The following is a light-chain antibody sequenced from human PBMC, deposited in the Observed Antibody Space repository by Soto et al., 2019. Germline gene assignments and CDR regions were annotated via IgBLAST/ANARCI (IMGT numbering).Light chain of an antibody. CDR2: GAS. CDR1: QSVSSN. V-gene: IGKV3-15*01. CDR3: QQYNNWTPYT. Sequence: EIVMTQSPATLSVSPGERATLSCRASQSVSSNLACYQQKPGQAPRLLIYGASTRATCIPARFSGSGSGTEFTLTISSLQSEDFAVYYCQQYNNWTPYTFGQGTKLEIK. J-gene: IGKJ2*01.